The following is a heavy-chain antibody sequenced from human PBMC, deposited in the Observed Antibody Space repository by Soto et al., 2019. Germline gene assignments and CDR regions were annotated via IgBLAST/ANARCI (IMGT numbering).Heavy chain of an antibody. V-gene: IGHV3-74*01. D-gene: IGHD2-2*01. Sequence: GSLRLSCAASGFTFSSYWMQWVRQAPGKGLEWVSRINGDGRTTIYADSVKGRFTISRDNAKNTLYLQMNSLRAEDTAVYYCARAGLGYCTSTSCHPGFDIWGQGTMVTVSS. CDR3: ARAGLGYCTSTSCHPGFDI. CDR1: GFTFSSYW. CDR2: INGDGRTT. J-gene: IGHJ3*02.